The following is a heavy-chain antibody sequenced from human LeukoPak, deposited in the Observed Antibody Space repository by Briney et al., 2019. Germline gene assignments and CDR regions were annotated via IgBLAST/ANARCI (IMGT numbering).Heavy chain of an antibody. J-gene: IGHJ3*02. Sequence: PGRSLRLSCAASGFTFSSYAMHWVRQAPGKGLGWVAVISYDGSNKYYADSVKGRFTISRDNSKNTLYLQMNSLRAEDTAVYYCARDSWYYDSSGYSQGAFDIWGQGTMVTVSS. CDR3: ARDSWYYDSSGYSQGAFDI. CDR1: GFTFSSYA. CDR2: ISYDGSNK. V-gene: IGHV3-30*04. D-gene: IGHD3-22*01.